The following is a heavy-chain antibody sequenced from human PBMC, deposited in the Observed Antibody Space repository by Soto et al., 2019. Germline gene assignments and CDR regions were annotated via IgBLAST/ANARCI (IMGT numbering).Heavy chain of an antibody. J-gene: IGHJ4*02. CDR2: IIPIFGTA. D-gene: IGHD6-13*01. Sequence: SVKVSCKASGGTFSSYAISWVRQAPGQGLEWMGGIIPIFGTANYAQKFQGRVTIIADESTSTAYMELSSLRSEDTAVYYCASLSSSWAALDYWGQGTLVTVSS. CDR3: ASLSSSWAALDY. V-gene: IGHV1-69*13. CDR1: GGTFSSYA.